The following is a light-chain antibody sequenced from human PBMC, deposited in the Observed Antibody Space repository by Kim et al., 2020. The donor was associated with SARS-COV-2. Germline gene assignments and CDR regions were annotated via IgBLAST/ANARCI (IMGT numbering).Light chain of an antibody. CDR2: GAS. J-gene: IGKJ1*01. CDR3: QHYVGSTWT. V-gene: IGKV3-20*01. Sequence: SQGDSATRACRASQSVGNNYLAWFQQTPGQAPRLRIYGASSRATGIPDRFSGSGSGTDFTLTIRRLEPEDSAVYYCQHYVGSTWTFGQGTKVDIK. CDR1: QSVGNNY.